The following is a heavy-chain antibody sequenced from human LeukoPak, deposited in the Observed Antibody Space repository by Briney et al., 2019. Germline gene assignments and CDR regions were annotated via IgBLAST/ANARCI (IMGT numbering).Heavy chain of an antibody. V-gene: IGHV3-23*01. J-gene: IGHJ3*01. D-gene: IGHD2-15*01. CDR1: GFTFSSYG. CDR2: ISFTGGTT. CDR3: GRGGSTRAQAFDV. Sequence: PGGTLRLSCAASGFTFSSYGMSWVRQAPGKGLEWASSISFTGGTTYYADSVKGRFTISRDNAKNSLYLQMNSLRTEDTAVYFCGRGGSTRAQAFDVWGQGTMVTVSS.